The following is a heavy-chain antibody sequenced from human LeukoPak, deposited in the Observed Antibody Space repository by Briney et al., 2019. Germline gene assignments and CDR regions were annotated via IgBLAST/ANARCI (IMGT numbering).Heavy chain of an antibody. CDR2: IKEDGSEK. CDR3: ARVFRTSFHH. V-gene: IGHV3-7*01. Sequence: PGGSLRLSCAASEFTLSGYWMSWVRQAPGKGLEWVANIKEDGSEKYYVDSVKGRFTISRDNAKNSLYLQMNSLRAEDTAVYYCARVFRTSFHHWGQGTLVTVSS. J-gene: IGHJ1*01. CDR1: EFTLSGYW.